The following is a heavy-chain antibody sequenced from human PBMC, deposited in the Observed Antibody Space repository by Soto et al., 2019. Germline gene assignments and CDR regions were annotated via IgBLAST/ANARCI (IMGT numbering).Heavy chain of an antibody. CDR2: IIPILGIA. Sequence: QVQLVQSGAEVKKPGSSVKVSCKASGGTFSSYTISWVRQAPGQGLEWMGRIIPILGIANYAQKFQGRVTITADKPTSTAYMELSSLRSEDTAVYYCARSNWNYDYYYMDVWGKGTTVTVSS. J-gene: IGHJ6*03. CDR3: ARSNWNYDYYYMDV. CDR1: GGTFSSYT. V-gene: IGHV1-69*02. D-gene: IGHD1-20*01.